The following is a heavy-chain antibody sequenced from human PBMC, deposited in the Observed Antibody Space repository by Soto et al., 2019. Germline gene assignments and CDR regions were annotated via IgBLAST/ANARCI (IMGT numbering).Heavy chain of an antibody. D-gene: IGHD4-4*01. Sequence: QVHLVQSGAEVKKPGASVKVSCKASGYTFTSCGISWVRQAPGQGLQWMGLITTYNGYTNYPQNSQGRVTMTTDTSAGTVYMELRSLTSDDTAVYYCARDLTKGLDVWGQGTTVTVSS. CDR3: ARDLTKGLDV. J-gene: IGHJ6*02. CDR1: GYTFTSCG. CDR2: ITTYNGYT. V-gene: IGHV1-18*01.